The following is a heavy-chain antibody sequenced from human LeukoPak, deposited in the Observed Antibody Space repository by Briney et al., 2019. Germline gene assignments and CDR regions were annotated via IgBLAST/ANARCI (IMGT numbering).Heavy chain of an antibody. V-gene: IGHV3-23*01. J-gene: IGHJ4*02. CDR3: AKGYDLFDH. CDR2: LSGSGGST. CDR1: GFTFSSYA. D-gene: IGHD3-3*01. Sequence: GGSLRLSCAASGFTFSSYAMSWVRQAPGKGLEWVSGLSGSGGSTYHADSVKGRFTIFRDNSKNTLYLQMNSLRAEDTAVYYCAKGYDLFDHWGQGTLVTVSS.